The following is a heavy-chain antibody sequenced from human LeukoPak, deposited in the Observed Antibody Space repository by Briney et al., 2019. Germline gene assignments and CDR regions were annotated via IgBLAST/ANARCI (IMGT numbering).Heavy chain of an antibody. D-gene: IGHD6-13*01. Sequence: AAVKVSCKASGGTFSSYAISWVRQAPGQGLEWMGRIIPILGIANYAQKFQGRVTITADKSTSTAYMELSSLRSEDTAVYYRARDAGSSSWYVWGQGTLVTVSS. J-gene: IGHJ4*02. CDR1: GGTFSSYA. CDR3: ARDAGSSSWYV. CDR2: IIPILGIA. V-gene: IGHV1-69*04.